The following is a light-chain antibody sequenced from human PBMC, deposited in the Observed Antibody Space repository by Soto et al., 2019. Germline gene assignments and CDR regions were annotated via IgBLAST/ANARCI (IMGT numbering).Light chain of an antibody. CDR3: SSFTSSSTWV. J-gene: IGLJ3*02. CDR1: SSDVGDYNY. V-gene: IGLV2-14*01. CDR2: EVS. Sequence: QSALTQPASVSGSPGQSITLSCTGTSSDVGDYNYVSWYQHHPGKAPKLLIYEVSHRPSGISNRFSGSKSGNTASLSISGLQAEDEADYYCSSFTSSSTWVFGGGTKVTVL.